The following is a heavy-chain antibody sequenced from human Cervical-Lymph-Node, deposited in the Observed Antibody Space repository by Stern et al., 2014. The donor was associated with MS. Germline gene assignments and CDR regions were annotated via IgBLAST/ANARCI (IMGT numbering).Heavy chain of an antibody. V-gene: IGHV3-9*01. J-gene: IGHJ4*02. Sequence: EVQLVQSGGGLVQPGRSLRLSCAASGFTFDDFAMHWVRQAPGKGLAWVSGISWDSDTIAYADSVKGRFAISRDNAKNSLYLQMNSLRDEDTALYFCAKAQTTSLFSHFDSWGQGTLVTVSS. CDR2: ISWDSDTI. CDR1: GFTFDDFA. D-gene: IGHD3-16*02. CDR3: AKAQTTSLFSHFDS.